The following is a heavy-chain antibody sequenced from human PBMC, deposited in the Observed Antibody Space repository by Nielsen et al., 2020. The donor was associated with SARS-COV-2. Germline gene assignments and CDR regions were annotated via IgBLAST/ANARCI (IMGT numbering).Heavy chain of an antibody. CDR3: ARIQKHNYYSLGSYYFDF. Sequence: SETLSLTCTVSGGSISSYYWSWIRQPPGKGLEWIGYIYYSGSTYYNPSLKSRVTISVDTSKNQLSLKLSSVTAADTAVYYCARIQKHNYYSLGSYYFDFWGQGTLVTVSS. CDR1: GGSISSYY. V-gene: IGHV4-59*08. J-gene: IGHJ4*02. D-gene: IGHD3-10*01. CDR2: IYYSGST.